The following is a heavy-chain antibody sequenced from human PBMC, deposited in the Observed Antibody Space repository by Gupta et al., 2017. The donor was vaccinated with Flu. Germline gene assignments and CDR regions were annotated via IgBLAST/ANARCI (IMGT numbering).Heavy chain of an antibody. Sequence: GGSLSGDYWSWSRQPPGKGLEWNGEINNSGSTNYNPSLKSRVTISVDTSKNQFSLKRSSVTAADTAVYYCARGHYYYGMDVWGQGTTVTVSS. J-gene: IGHJ6*02. CDR2: INNSGST. CDR3: ARGHYYYGMDV. CDR1: GGSLSGDY. V-gene: IGHV4-34*01.